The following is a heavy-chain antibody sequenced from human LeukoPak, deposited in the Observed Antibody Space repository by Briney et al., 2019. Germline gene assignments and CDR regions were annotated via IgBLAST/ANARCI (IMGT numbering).Heavy chain of an antibody. D-gene: IGHD2-15*01. CDR3: AKRGVVIRDILVGFHKEANYFDS. Sequence: GGSLRLSCAASGFTFSSYGMHWVRQAPGKGLEWVAVIWYDGSNKYYADSVKGRFTISRDNSKNTLYLQMNSLRAEDSAVYFCAKRGVVIRDILVGFHKEANYFDSWGQGALVTVSS. J-gene: IGHJ4*02. V-gene: IGHV3-33*06. CDR2: IWYDGSNK. CDR1: GFTFSSYG.